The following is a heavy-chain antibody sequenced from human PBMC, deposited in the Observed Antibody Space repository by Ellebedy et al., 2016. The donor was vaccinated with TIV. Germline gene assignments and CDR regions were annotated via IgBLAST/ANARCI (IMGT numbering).Heavy chain of an antibody. V-gene: IGHV4-30-2*01. J-gene: IGHJ4*02. Sequence: LRLSXAVSGGSISSGGYSWSWIRQPPGKGLEWIGYIYHSGSTYYNPSLKSRVTISVDRSKNQFSLKLSSVTAADTAVYYCASGSITIFGVVTLDYWGQGTLVTVSS. CDR2: IYHSGST. CDR3: ASGSITIFGVVTLDY. D-gene: IGHD3-3*01. CDR1: GGSISSGGYS.